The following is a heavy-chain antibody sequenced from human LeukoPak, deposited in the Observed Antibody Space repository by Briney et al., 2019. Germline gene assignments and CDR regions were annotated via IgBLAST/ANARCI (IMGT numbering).Heavy chain of an antibody. CDR1: GFTFRNYG. CDR2: IKQDGSEK. V-gene: IGHV3-7*01. CDR3: RVFAETADY. D-gene: IGHD1-1*01. Sequence: GGSLRLSCIASGFTFRNYGMSWVRQAPGKGLEWVANIKQDGSEKNYVDSVKGRFTISRDNAKNSLYLQMNSLRAEDTAVYYCRVFAETADYWGPGTLVTVSS. J-gene: IGHJ4*02.